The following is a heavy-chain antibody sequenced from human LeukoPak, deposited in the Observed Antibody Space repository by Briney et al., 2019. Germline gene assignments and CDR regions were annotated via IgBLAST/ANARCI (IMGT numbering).Heavy chain of an antibody. CDR1: GFTVKSYW. CDR3: ARAGYTYTWPPSYYYGMDV. J-gene: IGHJ6*02. V-gene: IGHV3-7*05. CDR2: IKEDGSEK. D-gene: IGHD2-2*02. Sequence: PGGSLRLSCAASGFTVKSYWMNWVRQAPGKGLEWVAHIKEDGSEKYYVDSVKGRFTISRDNAKNSLYLQMNSLRADDTAVYYCARAGYTYTWPPSYYYGMDVWGQGTTVTASS.